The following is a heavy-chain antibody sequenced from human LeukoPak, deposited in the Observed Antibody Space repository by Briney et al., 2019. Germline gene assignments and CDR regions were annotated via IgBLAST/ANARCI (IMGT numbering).Heavy chain of an antibody. J-gene: IGHJ4*02. D-gene: IGHD1-1*01. CDR2: IYYSGST. V-gene: IGHV4-61*05. Sequence: SETLSLTCTVSGGSISSSSYYWGWIRQPPGKGLEWIGYIYYSGSTNYNPSLKSRVTISVDTSKNQFSLKLSSVTAADTAVYYCARAGTYFDYWGQGTLVTVSS. CDR3: ARAGTYFDY. CDR1: GGSISSSSYY.